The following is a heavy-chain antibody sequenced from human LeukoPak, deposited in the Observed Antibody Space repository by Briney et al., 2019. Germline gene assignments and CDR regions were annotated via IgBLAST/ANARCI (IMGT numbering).Heavy chain of an antibody. J-gene: IGHJ4*02. V-gene: IGHV4-59*08. CDR1: GGSISSNY. D-gene: IGHD3-10*01. CDR2: IYYSGST. Sequence: PSETLSLTCIVSGGSISSNYWSWIRQPPGKGLEWIGHIYYSGSTNYNPSLKSRVTISVDTFKKQFSLKLSSVTAADTAVYYCAKSDYYASGLDYWGQGTLVTVSS. CDR3: AKSDYYASGLDY.